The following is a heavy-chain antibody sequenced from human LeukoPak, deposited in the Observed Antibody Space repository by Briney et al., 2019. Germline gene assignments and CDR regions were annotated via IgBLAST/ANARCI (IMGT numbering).Heavy chain of an antibody. Sequence: GSLRLSCAASGFTFSSYGMHWVRQAPGKGLEWVAFIRYDGSNKYYADSVKGRFTISRDNFKNTLYLQMNSLRAEDTAVYYCAKDELWFGELLSYMDVWGKGTTVTVSS. V-gene: IGHV3-30*02. CDR2: IRYDGSNK. J-gene: IGHJ6*03. CDR1: GFTFSSYG. CDR3: AKDELWFGELLSYMDV. D-gene: IGHD3-10*01.